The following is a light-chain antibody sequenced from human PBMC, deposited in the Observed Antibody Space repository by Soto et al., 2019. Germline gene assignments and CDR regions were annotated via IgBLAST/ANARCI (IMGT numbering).Light chain of an antibody. J-gene: IGKJ2*01. CDR2: GAS. V-gene: IGKV3-15*01. Sequence: EKVMTQSPATLSLSPGERADLSCRASQSINSELAWYQQKPGQPPRLLIYGASTRATGVPARFSGSESGSEFTLTISGLQSEDFAVYYCQQCHNWPLTFGQGTRLEI. CDR1: QSINSE. CDR3: QQCHNWPLT.